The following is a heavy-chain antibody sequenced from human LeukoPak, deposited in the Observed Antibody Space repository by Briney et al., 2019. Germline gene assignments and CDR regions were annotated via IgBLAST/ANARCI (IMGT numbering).Heavy chain of an antibody. V-gene: IGHV4-61*01. D-gene: IGHD2-2*01. CDR2: IYYSGST. Sequence: SETLSLTCTVSGGSVSSGSYYWSWIRQPPGKGLEWIGYIYYSGSTNYNPSLKSRVTISVDTSKNQFSLKLSSVTAADTAVYYCARDPALGYCSSTSCSNYYYYGMDVWGQGTTVTVPS. CDR3: ARDPALGYCSSTSCSNYYYYGMDV. J-gene: IGHJ6*02. CDR1: GGSVSSGSYY.